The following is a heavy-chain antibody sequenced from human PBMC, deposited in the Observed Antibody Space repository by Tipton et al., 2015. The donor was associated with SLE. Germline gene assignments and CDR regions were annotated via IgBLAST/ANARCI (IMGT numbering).Heavy chain of an antibody. D-gene: IGHD3-16*02. CDR3: ARWGSFYYSMDV. CDR2: TNYSGNT. J-gene: IGHJ6*03. Sequence: LRLSCTVSGGSISSSDYYWTWIRQHPGKGLEGIGYTNYSGNTYYNPSLKSRITISVDTSTNQFSLKLKSVTAADTAVYYCARWGSFYYSMDVWGKGTTVTVSS. V-gene: IGHV4-31*02. CDR1: GGSISSSDYY.